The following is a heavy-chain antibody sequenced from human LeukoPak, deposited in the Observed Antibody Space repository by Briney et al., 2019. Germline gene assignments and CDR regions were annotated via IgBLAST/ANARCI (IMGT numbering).Heavy chain of an antibody. Sequence: PGGSLRLSCAASGFTFSSYSMNWVRQAPGKGLEWVSYISSSSSTIYYADSVKGRFTISRDNAKISLYLQMNSLRAEDTAVYYCAREMTYYYDSSGYPTDYWGQGTLVTVSS. CDR3: AREMTYYYDSSGYPTDY. D-gene: IGHD3-22*01. CDR2: ISSSSSTI. V-gene: IGHV3-48*01. J-gene: IGHJ4*02. CDR1: GFTFSSYS.